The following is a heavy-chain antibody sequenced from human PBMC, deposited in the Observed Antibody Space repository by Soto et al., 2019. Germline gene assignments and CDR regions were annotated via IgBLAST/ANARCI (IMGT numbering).Heavy chain of an antibody. CDR1: GYSFTSYW. CDR2: IDPSDSYT. CDR3: ARSGINGPSDEYGIDF. D-gene: IGHD1-20*01. Sequence: GESLKISCKGSGYSFTSYWISWVRQMPGKGLEWMGRIDPSDSYTNYSPSFQGHVTISADKSISTAYLQWSSLKASDTAMYYCARSGINGPSDEYGIDFWGQATTVTVSS. J-gene: IGHJ6*02. V-gene: IGHV5-10-1*01.